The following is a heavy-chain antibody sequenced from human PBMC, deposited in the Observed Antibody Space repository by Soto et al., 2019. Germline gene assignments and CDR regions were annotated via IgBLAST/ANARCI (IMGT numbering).Heavy chain of an antibody. V-gene: IGHV4-39*01. CDR2: IYYSGST. D-gene: IGHD3-22*01. J-gene: IGHJ6*02. CDR3: ARRLYYDSSGFEGGGMDV. Sequence: QLQLQESGPGLVKPSETLSLTCSVSGGSISSSSYYWGWIRQPPGKGLEWIGSIYYSGSTYYNPSLKGRVPISVDTSKNQFSLKLSSVTAADTAVYYCARRLYYDSSGFEGGGMDVWGQGTTVTVSS. CDR1: GGSISSSSYY.